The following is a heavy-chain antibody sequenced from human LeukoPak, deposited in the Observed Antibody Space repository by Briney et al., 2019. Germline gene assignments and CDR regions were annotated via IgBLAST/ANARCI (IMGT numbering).Heavy chain of an antibody. CDR2: ISNGGGGT. V-gene: IGHV3-23*01. Sequence: PGRSLRLSCAASGFTFNYYGLIWVRQAPGKGLEWVAAISNGGGGTMYAAFVEDRFTIPEYNSRNPRFLQMNCLRAGDTAIYFCAKGSSGYFADLWGEETLLTVSS. J-gene: IGHJ5*02. CDR1: GFTFNYYG. CDR3: AKGSSGYFADL. D-gene: IGHD3-22*01.